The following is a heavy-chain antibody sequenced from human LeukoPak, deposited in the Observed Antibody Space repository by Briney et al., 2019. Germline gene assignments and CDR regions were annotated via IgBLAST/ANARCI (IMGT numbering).Heavy chain of an antibody. D-gene: IGHD1-26*01. Sequence: GGSLRLSCAASGFTFSKYWMGWVRQAPGRGLEWVANMKQDGGEIYYAGAAKDRFSISRDNAKQSLYLQTKSLRAEDTAVYYCARPGAPRRVDYYGMDVWGQGTTVTVSS. V-gene: IGHV3-7*01. CDR2: MKQDGGEI. CDR1: GFTFSKYW. J-gene: IGHJ6*02. CDR3: ARPGAPRRVDYYGMDV.